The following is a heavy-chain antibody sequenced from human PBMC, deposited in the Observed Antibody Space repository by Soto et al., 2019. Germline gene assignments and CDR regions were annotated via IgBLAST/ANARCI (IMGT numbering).Heavy chain of an antibody. CDR3: ARGLDTTMATRFDF. CDR2: IYYSGST. V-gene: IGHV4-61*01. Sequence: PSETLSLTCTVSGGSVSSGSYYWSWIRQPPGKGLEWIGYIYYSGSTNYNPSLKSRVTISVDTSKNQFSLKLTSVTAADTAVYFCARGLDTTMATRFDFWGQGNLVTVSS. J-gene: IGHJ4*02. CDR1: GGSVSSGSYY. D-gene: IGHD5-18*01.